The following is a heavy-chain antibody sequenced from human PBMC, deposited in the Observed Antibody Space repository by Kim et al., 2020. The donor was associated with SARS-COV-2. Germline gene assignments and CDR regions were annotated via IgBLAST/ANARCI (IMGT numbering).Heavy chain of an antibody. D-gene: IGHD3-16*02. CDR2: IVVGSGNT. CDR3: AAIVDDYVWGSYRSFDY. Sequence: SVKVSCKASGFTFTSSAMQWVRQARGQRLEWIGWIVVGSGNTNYAQKFQERVTITRDMSTSTAYMELSSLRSEDTAVYYCAAIVDDYVWGSYRSFDYWGQGTLVTVSS. J-gene: IGHJ4*02. CDR1: GFTFTSSA. V-gene: IGHV1-58*02.